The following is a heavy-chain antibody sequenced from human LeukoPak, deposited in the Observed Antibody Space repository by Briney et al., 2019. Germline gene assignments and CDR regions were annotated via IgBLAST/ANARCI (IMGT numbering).Heavy chain of an antibody. CDR2: IIPIFGTA. V-gene: IGHV1-69*05. CDR1: GGTFSSYA. Sequence: ASVKVSCKASGGTFSSYAISWVRQAPGQGLEWMGGIIPIFGTANYAQKFQGRVTITTDESTSTAYMELSSLRSEDTAVNYCARERGGGKLDYWGQGTLVTVSS. D-gene: IGHD4-23*01. J-gene: IGHJ4*02. CDR3: ARERGGGKLDY.